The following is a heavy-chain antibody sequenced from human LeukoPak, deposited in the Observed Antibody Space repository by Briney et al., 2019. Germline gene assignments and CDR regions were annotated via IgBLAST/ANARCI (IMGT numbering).Heavy chain of an antibody. V-gene: IGHV3-21*01. CDR1: GFTFSSYS. Sequence: GGSLRLSCAASGFTFSSYSINWVRQAPGKGLEWVSSISSSSSYIYYADSVKGRFTISRDNAKNSLYLQMNSLRAEDTAVYYCARGSSSPMEIDYWGQGTLVTVSS. CDR3: ARGSSSPMEIDY. CDR2: ISSSSSYI. J-gene: IGHJ4*02. D-gene: IGHD6-13*01.